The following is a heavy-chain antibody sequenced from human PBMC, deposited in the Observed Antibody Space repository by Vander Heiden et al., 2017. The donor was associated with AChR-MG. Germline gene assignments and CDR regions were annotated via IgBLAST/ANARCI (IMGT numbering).Heavy chain of an antibody. J-gene: IGHJ6*02. CDR3: ASIITIFGEYGMDV. D-gene: IGHD3-3*01. CDR2: ISSSSSYI. CDR1: GFTFSSYS. Sequence: EVQLVESGGGLVKPGGSLRLSWADYGFTFSSYSMNWVRQAPGKGLEWVSSISSSSSYIYYADSVKGRFTISRDNAKNSLYLQMNSLRAEDTAVYYCASIITIFGEYGMDVWGQGTTVTVSS. V-gene: IGHV3-21*01.